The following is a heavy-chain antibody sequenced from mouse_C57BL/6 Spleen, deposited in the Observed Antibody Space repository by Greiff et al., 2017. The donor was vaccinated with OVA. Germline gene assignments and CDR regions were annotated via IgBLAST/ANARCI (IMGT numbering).Heavy chain of an antibody. CDR3: ARDGSSWFAY. V-gene: IGHV1-15*01. CDR1: GYTFTDYE. J-gene: IGHJ3*01. CDR2: IDPETGGT. D-gene: IGHD1-1*01. Sequence: QVQLQQSGAELVRPGASVTLSCKASGYTFTDYEMHWVKQTPVHGLEWIGAIDPETGGTAYNQKFKGKAILTVDKSSSTAYMELRSLTSEDSAVYFCARDGSSWFAYWGQGTLVTVSA.